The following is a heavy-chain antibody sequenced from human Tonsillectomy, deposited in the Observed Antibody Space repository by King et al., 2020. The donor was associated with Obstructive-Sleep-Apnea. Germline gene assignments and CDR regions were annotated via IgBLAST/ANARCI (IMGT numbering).Heavy chain of an antibody. Sequence: TLKESGPTLVRPTQTLTLTCTFSGFSLSTSGVGVGWIRQPPGKALEWLALIYWDDDKRYSPSLKSRLTITRDTSKNQLFLTMTNMDPVHTAAYYCAHRPPLSYYFDYWGQGTLVTVSS. CDR2: IYWDDDK. CDR3: AHRPPLSYYFDY. CDR1: GFSLSTSGVG. J-gene: IGHJ4*02. V-gene: IGHV2-5*02.